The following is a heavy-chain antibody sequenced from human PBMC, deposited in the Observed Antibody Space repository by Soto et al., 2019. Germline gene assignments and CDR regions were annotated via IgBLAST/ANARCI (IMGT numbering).Heavy chain of an antibody. CDR2: IYYTGNT. V-gene: IGHV4-59*01. CDR1: GGSISSYY. J-gene: IGHJ4*02. CDR3: ARARTSPAVDFDH. Sequence: LETLSYTCTVSGGSISSYYWSWIRQPPGKGLEWIGYIYYTGNTNYNPSLKRRVTISGDTSKHQFSLKLTSLTAADTAVYYCARARTSPAVDFDHWGQGTLVSVTS. D-gene: IGHD6-19*01.